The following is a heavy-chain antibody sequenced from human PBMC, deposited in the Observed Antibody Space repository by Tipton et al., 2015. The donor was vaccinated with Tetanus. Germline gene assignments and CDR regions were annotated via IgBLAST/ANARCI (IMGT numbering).Heavy chain of an antibody. J-gene: IGHJ6*04. Sequence: TLSLTCSVSGDSIRSEDYYWGWIRQSPGKGLEWLGYIYYSGSTYNNPSLKSRVSISLDASKNQFSLSLNSVTAADSATYYCARLACSSPSCYYYYYYDVDVWGTGTAVAVSS. D-gene: IGHD2-2*01. V-gene: IGHV4-30-4*01. CDR2: IYYSGST. CDR1: GDSIRSEDYY. CDR3: ARLACSSPSCYYYYYYDVDV.